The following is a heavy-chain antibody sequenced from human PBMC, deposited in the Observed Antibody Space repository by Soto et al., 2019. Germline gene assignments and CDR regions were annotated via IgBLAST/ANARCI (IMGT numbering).Heavy chain of an antibody. CDR3: ARDKSPYSRGWHNRHFDY. Sequence: QVQLVESGGGVVQPGRSLRLSCAASGFTFSTYAMHWVRQAPGKGLEWVAVISYDGSNKYYADSVKGRFTISRDNSKNTLYLQMNRRRAEDTAVYYCARDKSPYSRGWHNRHFDYWGQGTLVTVSS. D-gene: IGHD6-19*01. J-gene: IGHJ4*02. CDR2: ISYDGSNK. CDR1: GFTFSTYA. V-gene: IGHV3-30-3*01.